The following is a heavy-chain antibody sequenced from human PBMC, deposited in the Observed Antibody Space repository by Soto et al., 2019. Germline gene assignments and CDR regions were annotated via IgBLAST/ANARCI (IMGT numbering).Heavy chain of an antibody. Sequence: TSETLSLTCAVYGGSFSGYYWSWIRQTPGKGLEWIGDINHSGSTNYNPSLKSRVTISVDSSKKQFSLKVFSVTAADTAVYYCARGLYYDILTGYSWGDYWGRGTLVTVSS. J-gene: IGHJ4*02. V-gene: IGHV4-34*01. CDR1: GGSFSGYY. D-gene: IGHD3-9*01. CDR2: INHSGST. CDR3: ARGLYYDILTGYSWGDY.